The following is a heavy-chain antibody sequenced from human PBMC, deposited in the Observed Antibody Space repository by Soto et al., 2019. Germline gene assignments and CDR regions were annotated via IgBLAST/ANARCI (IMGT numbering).Heavy chain of an antibody. D-gene: IGHD3-22*01. CDR3: ARRLYYDSSGFEGGGMDV. CDR2: VSYTGST. Sequence: ASETLSLTCTVSGGSISSRDFYWSWVRQPPGKGLEWLGYVSYTGSTYYNPSLRGRLNISIDTSKRQFSLRLSSVTAADTAVYYCARRLYYDSSGFEGGGMDVWGQGTTVTVSS. CDR1: GGSISSRDFY. V-gene: IGHV4-30-4*01. J-gene: IGHJ6*02.